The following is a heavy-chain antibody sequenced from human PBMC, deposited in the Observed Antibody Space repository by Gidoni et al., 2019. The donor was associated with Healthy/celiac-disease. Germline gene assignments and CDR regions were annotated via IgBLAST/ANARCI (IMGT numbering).Heavy chain of an antibody. CDR2: IYHSGST. V-gene: IGHV4-38-2*01. J-gene: IGHJ4*02. CDR1: GYSISSGYY. Sequence: QVQLQESGPGLVKPSETLSLTCAVSGYSISSGYYWGWIRQPPGKGLEWIGSIYHSGSTYYNPSLKSRVTISVDTSKNQFSLKLSSVTAADTAVYYCARHGDGYNYPYFDYWGQGTLVTVSS. CDR3: ARHGDGYNYPYFDY. D-gene: IGHD5-12*01.